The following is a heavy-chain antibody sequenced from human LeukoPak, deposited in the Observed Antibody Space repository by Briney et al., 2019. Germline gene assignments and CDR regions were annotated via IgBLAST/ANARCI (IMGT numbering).Heavy chain of an antibody. V-gene: IGHV1-46*01. CDR2: IYPGGGST. CDR1: GYTFTTYY. J-gene: IGHJ4*02. CDR3: ARDNDFDY. Sequence: GASVKVSCKTSGYTFTTYYMHWVRQAPGQGLEWMGIIYPGGGSTSYAQKFQGRVTMTRDMSTSTVYMELSSLRSEDTAVYYCARDNDFDYWGQGTLVTVSS. D-gene: IGHD2-8*01.